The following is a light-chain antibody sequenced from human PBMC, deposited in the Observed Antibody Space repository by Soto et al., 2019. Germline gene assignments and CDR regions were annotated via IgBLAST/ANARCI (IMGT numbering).Light chain of an antibody. CDR2: DSS. CDR1: QRIGTY. Sequence: EIVLTQSPATLSLSPGDRATLSCRASQRIGTYLAWYQQKRGQAPRLLIYDSSNRGTGIPARFSGSGSGTDFTLTISSLEPEDFAVYFCQHRSNSPPTWTFGQGTKVEIK. V-gene: IGKV3-11*01. CDR3: QHRSNSPPTWT. J-gene: IGKJ1*01.